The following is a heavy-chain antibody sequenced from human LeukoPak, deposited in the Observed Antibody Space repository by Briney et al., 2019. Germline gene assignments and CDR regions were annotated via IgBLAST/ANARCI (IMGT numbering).Heavy chain of an antibody. CDR2: IYYSGST. D-gene: IGHD3-3*01. CDR3: ASGGLRFLEWLPHDY. CDR1: GGSISSSSYY. J-gene: IGHJ4*02. V-gene: IGHV4-39*07. Sequence: PSETLSLTCTVPGGSISSSSYYWGWIRQPPGKWLEWIGSIYYSGSTTYNPSLKSGFTISVNTSKNQFSLKLSSVTAADTAVYYCASGGLRFLEWLPHDYWGQGTLVTVSS.